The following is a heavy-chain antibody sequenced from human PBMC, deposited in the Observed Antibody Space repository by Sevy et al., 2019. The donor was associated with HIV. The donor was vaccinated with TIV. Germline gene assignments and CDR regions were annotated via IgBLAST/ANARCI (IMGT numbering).Heavy chain of an antibody. D-gene: IGHD3-10*01. J-gene: IGHJ6*01. CDR2: ISYDGSSK. CDR3: AKVVRPHYYYYDGMDI. Sequence: GGSLRLSCAASGFTFSSSGMHWVRQAPGKGLEWVAVISYDGSSKYYADSVKGRFTISRDNSKNTLYLQMNSLRAEDTAVYYCAKVVRPHYYYYDGMDIWGQGTTVTVSS. V-gene: IGHV3-30*18. CDR1: GFTFSSSG.